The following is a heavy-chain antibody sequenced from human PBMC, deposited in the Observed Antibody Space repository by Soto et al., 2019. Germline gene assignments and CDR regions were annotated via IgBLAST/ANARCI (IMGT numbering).Heavy chain of an antibody. CDR3: ARHVRDPTLYYYDSSGYSSAITKNDY. V-gene: IGHV4-39*01. J-gene: IGHJ4*02. Sequence: SETLSLTCTVSGGSISSSSYYWGWIRQPPGKGLEWIGSIYYSGSTYYNPSLKSRVTISVDTSKNQFSLKLSSVTAADTAVYYCARHVRDPTLYYYDSSGYSSAITKNDYWGQGTLVTVSS. CDR2: IYYSGST. CDR1: GGSISSSSYY. D-gene: IGHD3-22*01.